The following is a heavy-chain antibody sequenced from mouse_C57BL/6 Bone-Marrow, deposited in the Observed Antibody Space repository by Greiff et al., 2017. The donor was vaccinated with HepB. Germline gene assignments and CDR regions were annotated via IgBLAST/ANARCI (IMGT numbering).Heavy chain of an antibody. V-gene: IGHV10-1*01. Sequence: EVQLVESGGGLVQPKGSLKLSCAASGFSFNTYAMNWVRQAPGKGLEWVARIRSKSNNYATYYADSVKDRFTISRDDSESMLYLQMNNLKTEDTAMYYCVRRGDYYGYWYFDVWGTGTTVTVSS. J-gene: IGHJ1*03. CDR2: IRSKSNNYAT. CDR3: VRRGDYYGYWYFDV. D-gene: IGHD1-1*01. CDR1: GFSFNTYA.